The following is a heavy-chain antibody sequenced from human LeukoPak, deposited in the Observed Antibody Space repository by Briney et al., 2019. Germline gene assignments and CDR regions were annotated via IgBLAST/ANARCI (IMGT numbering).Heavy chain of an antibody. Sequence: PGGTLRLSCAASGFTISSYWMSWVRQAPGKGLEWVANIKQDGSEKYYVDSVKGRFTISRDNAKNSLYLQMNSLRAEDTAVYYCARIYSSGWYGSYGYWGQGTLVTSPQ. CDR3: ARIYSSGWYGSYGY. J-gene: IGHJ4*02. D-gene: IGHD6-19*01. V-gene: IGHV3-7*01. CDR2: IKQDGSEK. CDR1: GFTISSYW.